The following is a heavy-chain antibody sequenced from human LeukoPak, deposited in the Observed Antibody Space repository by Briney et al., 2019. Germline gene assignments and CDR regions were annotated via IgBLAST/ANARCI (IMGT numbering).Heavy chain of an antibody. CDR1: GFTFDDYA. CDR2: ISWNSGSI. J-gene: IGHJ4*02. V-gene: IGHV3-9*01. CDR3: VRDSYTREWHEIESDY. D-gene: IGHD6-13*01. Sequence: GGSLRLSCAASGFTFDDYAMHWVRQAPGKGLEWVSGISWNSGSIGYADSAKGRFTISRDNAKSSLYLQMNSLRVGDTAIYYCVRDSYTREWHEIESDYWGQGTLVTVSS.